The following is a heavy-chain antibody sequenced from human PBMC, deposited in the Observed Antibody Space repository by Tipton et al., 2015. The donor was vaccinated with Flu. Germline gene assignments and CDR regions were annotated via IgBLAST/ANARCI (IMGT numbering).Heavy chain of an antibody. J-gene: IGHJ6*02. CDR2: IWCDGSNT. V-gene: IGHV3-33*01. Sequence: QLVQSGGGGVQPERSLRLSCKASGFDFSVYGMHWVRQAPGKGLEWVAVIWCDGSNTHYADSVKGRFTISRDNSRNTLYLQMNGLRVEDTAGYYCARDEGVVNYYFGMDVWGQGTTVSVSS. CDR1: GFDFSVYG. CDR3: ARDEGVVNYYFGMDV.